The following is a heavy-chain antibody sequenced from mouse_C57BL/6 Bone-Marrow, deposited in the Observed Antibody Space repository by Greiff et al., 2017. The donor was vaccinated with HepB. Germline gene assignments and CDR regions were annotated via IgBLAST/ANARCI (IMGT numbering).Heavy chain of an antibody. CDR1: GYTFTSYW. D-gene: IGHD2-3*01. CDR2: IYPGSGST. V-gene: IGHV1-55*01. CDR3: ARNDGYSWYFDV. J-gene: IGHJ1*03. Sequence: QVQLQQPGAELVKPGASVKMSCKASGYTFTSYWITWVKQRPGQGLEWIGDIYPGSGSTNYNEKFKGKATLTVDTSSSTAYMQLSSLTSEDSAVSYCARNDGYSWYFDVWGTGTTVTVSS.